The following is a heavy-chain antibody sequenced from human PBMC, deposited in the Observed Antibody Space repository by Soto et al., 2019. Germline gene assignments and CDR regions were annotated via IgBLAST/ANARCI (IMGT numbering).Heavy chain of an antibody. Sequence: SGGSLRLSCAASGFTFSSYGMHWVRQAPGKGLEWVAVILYDGSKKYYADSVKGRFTISRVNSKNTLYLQMSSLRAEDTALYYCVKDGSSGWPYFDDMDVWGQGTTVTVSS. CDR1: GFTFSSYG. CDR3: VKDGSSGWPYFDDMDV. CDR2: ILYDGSKK. D-gene: IGHD6-19*01. J-gene: IGHJ6*02. V-gene: IGHV3-30*18.